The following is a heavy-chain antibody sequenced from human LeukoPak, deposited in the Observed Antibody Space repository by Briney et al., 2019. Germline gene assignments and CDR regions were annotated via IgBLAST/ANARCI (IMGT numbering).Heavy chain of an antibody. V-gene: IGHV1-8*03. D-gene: IGHD1-26*01. CDR2: MNPNSGNT. Sequence: ASVKVSCKASGYTFTSYGISWVRQAPGQGLEWMGWMNPNSGNTGYAQKFQGRITITRNTSIRTAYMELSSLRSEDTAVYYCARGVGATRSGAFDIWGQGTMVTVSS. CDR1: GYTFTSYG. CDR3: ARGVGATRSGAFDI. J-gene: IGHJ3*02.